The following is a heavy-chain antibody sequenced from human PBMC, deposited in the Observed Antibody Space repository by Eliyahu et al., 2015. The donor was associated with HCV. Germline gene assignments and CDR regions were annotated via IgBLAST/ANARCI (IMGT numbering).Heavy chain of an antibody. Sequence: QVQLQESGPGLMKPSQTLSLTXXVXGCSXSSGSYYWNWLRQPAGKGLEWIGRIYSSGSTNYNPSLKSRVTISVDTSKNQFSLKLSSVTAADTAVYYCAREQGYYGDYVRFDYWGQGTLVTVSS. CDR2: IYSSGST. V-gene: IGHV4-61*02. CDR3: AREQGYYGDYVRFDY. D-gene: IGHD4-17*01. CDR1: GCSXSSGSYY. J-gene: IGHJ4*02.